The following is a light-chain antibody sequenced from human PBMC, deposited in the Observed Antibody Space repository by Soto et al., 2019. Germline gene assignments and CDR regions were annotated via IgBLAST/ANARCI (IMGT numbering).Light chain of an antibody. Sequence: EVVLTQSPGTLSLSPGERATLSCRASQSVGSSYLAWYQQKPGQAPRVLIYGASTRATGIPARFSGSGSETEFTLTISSLQSEDFAVYYCQQYNNWPPYTFGQGTKVDIK. CDR3: QQYNNWPPYT. J-gene: IGKJ2*01. CDR1: QSVGSSY. V-gene: IGKV3-15*01. CDR2: GAS.